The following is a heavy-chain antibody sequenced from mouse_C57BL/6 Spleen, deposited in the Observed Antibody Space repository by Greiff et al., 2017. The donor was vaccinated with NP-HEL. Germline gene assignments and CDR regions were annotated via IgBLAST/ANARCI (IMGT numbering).Heavy chain of an antibody. Sequence: EVQLQQSGPGLVKPSQSLSLTCSVTGYSITSGYYWNWIRQFPGNKLEWMGYISYDGSNNYNPSLKNRISITRDTSKNQFFLKLNSVTTEDTATYYCARSLPPAYWGQGTLVTVSA. CDR2: ISYDGSN. CDR1: GYSITSGYY. D-gene: IGHD2-10*01. V-gene: IGHV3-6*01. CDR3: ARSLPPAY. J-gene: IGHJ3*01.